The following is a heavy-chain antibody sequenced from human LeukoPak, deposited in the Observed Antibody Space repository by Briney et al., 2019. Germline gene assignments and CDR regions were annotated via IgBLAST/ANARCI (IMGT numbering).Heavy chain of an antibody. V-gene: IGHV1-18*01. Sequence: GASVKVSCKASGYTFTSYGISWVRQAPGQGLEWMGWISAYNGNTNYAQKLQGRVTMTTDTSTSTAYMELRSLRSDDTAVYYCARDCGGDCYSDGPDYYYGMDVWGQGTTVTVSS. D-gene: IGHD2-21*02. CDR2: ISAYNGNT. CDR1: GYTFTSYG. CDR3: ARDCGGDCYSDGPDYYYGMDV. J-gene: IGHJ6*02.